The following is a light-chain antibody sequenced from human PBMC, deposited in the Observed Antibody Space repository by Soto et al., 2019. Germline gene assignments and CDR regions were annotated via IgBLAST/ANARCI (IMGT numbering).Light chain of an antibody. J-gene: IGKJ1*01. CDR2: TAS. V-gene: IGKV1-39*01. CDR3: QQSYSTPWT. Sequence: DVQMTQSPSTLSASVGDRATITCRASQSISSWLAWYQQKPGKAPKLLIYTASSLQSGVPSRFSGSGSGTDFTLTISSLQPEDFATYYCQQSYSTPWTFGQGTKVDIK. CDR1: QSISSW.